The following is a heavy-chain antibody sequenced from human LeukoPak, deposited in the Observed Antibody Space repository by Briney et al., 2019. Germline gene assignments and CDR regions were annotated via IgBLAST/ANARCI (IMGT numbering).Heavy chain of an antibody. CDR1: GGSIKTYY. J-gene: IGHJ6*02. Sequence: PSETLSLICTVSGGSIKTYYWSWIRQPPGEGLEWIGYIYDTGITYYSPSLNGRVTISIDTSKNQFSLKLSSVTAADTAMYYCARATNVDYFYYYGMDVWGQGTTVTVSS. CDR3: ARATNVDYFYYYGMDV. D-gene: IGHD1-14*01. CDR2: IYDTGIT. V-gene: IGHV4-59*01.